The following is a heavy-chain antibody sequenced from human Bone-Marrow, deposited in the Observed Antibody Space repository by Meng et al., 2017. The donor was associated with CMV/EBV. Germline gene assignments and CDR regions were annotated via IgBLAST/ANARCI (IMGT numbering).Heavy chain of an antibody. Sequence: GGSLRLSCTASGFTFGDYAMSWGRQAPGKGLEWVATIKPDGSEVHYVDSVKGRFTISRDNAKNSLYLQMDSLRAEDTAVYYCASNSIFALFDPWGQGVLVTVSS. D-gene: IGHD3-3*01. CDR1: GFTFGDYA. CDR3: ASNSIFALFDP. J-gene: IGHJ5*02. V-gene: IGHV3-7*01. CDR2: IKPDGSEV.